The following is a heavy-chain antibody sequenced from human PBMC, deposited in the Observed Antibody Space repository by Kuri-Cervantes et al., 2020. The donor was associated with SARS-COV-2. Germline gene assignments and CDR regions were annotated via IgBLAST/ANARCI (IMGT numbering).Heavy chain of an antibody. J-gene: IGHJ4*02. Sequence: SVQVSCQASVGTFRSYAISWVRQAPGRGREWMGRIIPIVGVPNYGQNIQGRVTITADTSTSTAYVELNSLRSEDTAVYHCARETSRTSGTGYYFDYWGQGTLVTVSS. CDR2: IIPIVGVP. CDR1: VGTFRSYA. D-gene: IGHD6-19*01. V-gene: IGHV1-69*04. CDR3: ARETSRTSGTGYYFDY.